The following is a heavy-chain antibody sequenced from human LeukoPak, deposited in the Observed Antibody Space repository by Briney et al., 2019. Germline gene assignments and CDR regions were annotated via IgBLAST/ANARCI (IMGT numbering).Heavy chain of an antibody. D-gene: IGHD1-26*01. J-gene: IGHJ4*02. CDR1: GGSISSFY. CDR2: IYYTGST. CDR3: ARYSGSYSFDY. V-gene: IGHV4-59*08. Sequence: SETLSLTCTVSGGSISSFYWSWIRQPPGKGLEWIGYIYYTGSTNYNSSLKSRVTISVDTSKNQFSLKLSSVTAADTAVYYCARYSGSYSFDYWGQGTLVTVSS.